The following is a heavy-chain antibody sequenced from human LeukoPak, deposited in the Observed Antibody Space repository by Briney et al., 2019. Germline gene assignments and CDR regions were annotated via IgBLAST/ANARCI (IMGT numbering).Heavy chain of an antibody. CDR1: GGSISSYS. D-gene: IGHD6-25*01. CDR3: ATEGLGSGRWFDY. V-gene: IGHV4-4*07. Sequence: PSETLSLTCAISGGSISSYSWSWNRQPPGKGLECIGRIYTNGNTDYNPSPRGRVTMSVDTSNKQISLKVNSVTAADTAVYYCATEGLGSGRWFDYWGQGTLVTVSS. CDR2: IYTNGNT. J-gene: IGHJ4*02.